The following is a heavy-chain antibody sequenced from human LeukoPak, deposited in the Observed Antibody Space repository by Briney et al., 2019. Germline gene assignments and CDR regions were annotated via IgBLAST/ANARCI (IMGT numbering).Heavy chain of an antibody. J-gene: IGHJ4*02. CDR2: ISSSGSTI. Sequence: GGSLRLSCAASGFTFGSYSMNWVRQAPGKGLEWVSYISSSGSTIYYADSVKGRFTISRDNAKNSLYLQMNSLRAEDTAVYYCASRYYYGSGSLTYWGQGTLVTVSS. CDR3: ASRYYYGSGSLTY. CDR1: GFTFGSYS. D-gene: IGHD3-10*01. V-gene: IGHV3-48*04.